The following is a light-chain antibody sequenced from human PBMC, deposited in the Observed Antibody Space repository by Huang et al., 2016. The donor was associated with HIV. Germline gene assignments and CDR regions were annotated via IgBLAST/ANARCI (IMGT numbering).Light chain of an antibody. CDR2: DTF. J-gene: IGKJ2*01. CDR3: QQRGNWPYT. Sequence: EIVLTQSPATLSLSPGERANLSCRASQSVNSCLVWYQQKPGQAPRLLIYDTFTRATGIPARFSGSGSGRDFTLIISSLEPEDSAVYYCQQRGNWPYTFGQGTKLEIK. V-gene: IGKV3-11*02. CDR1: QSVNSC.